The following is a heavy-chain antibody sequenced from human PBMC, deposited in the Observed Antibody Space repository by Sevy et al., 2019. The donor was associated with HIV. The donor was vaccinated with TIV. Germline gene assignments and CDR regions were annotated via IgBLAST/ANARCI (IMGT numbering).Heavy chain of an antibody. CDR2: TRNKADGYTT. CDR1: GFTFSDHY. V-gene: IGHV3-72*01. Sequence: GGFLRLSCVASGFTFSDHYMEWVRQAPGKGLEWVGRTRNKADGYTTEYAASVKGRFTISRDDSKNSLYVQMNSLKTADAAVYYCATHAGIAAAGRVFDYWGQGTLVTVSS. J-gene: IGHJ4*02. CDR3: ATHAGIAAAGRVFDY. D-gene: IGHD6-13*01.